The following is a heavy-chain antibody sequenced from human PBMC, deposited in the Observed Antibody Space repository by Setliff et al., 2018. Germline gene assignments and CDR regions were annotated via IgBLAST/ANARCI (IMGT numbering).Heavy chain of an antibody. Sequence: PGGSLRLSCAASGFDFKTHWMDWARQAPGKGLEWVANIKEDGSQRNYVDAVRGRFTVSRDNARNLLYLQMNSLRVDDTAVYYCARAVVGYGDLYYFDCWGQGTLVTVSS. J-gene: IGHJ4*02. CDR1: GFDFKTHW. CDR3: ARAVVGYGDLYYFDC. V-gene: IGHV3-7*04. D-gene: IGHD4-17*01. CDR2: IKEDGSQR.